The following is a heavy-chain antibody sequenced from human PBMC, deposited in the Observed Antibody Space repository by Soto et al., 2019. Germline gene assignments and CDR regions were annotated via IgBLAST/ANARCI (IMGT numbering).Heavy chain of an antibody. V-gene: IGHV4-39*01. CDR2: IYYSGST. J-gene: IGHJ4*02. CDR3: ARGDPYVDTIFDY. CDR1: GGSISSSSYY. D-gene: IGHD5-18*01. Sequence: PSETLSLTCTVSGGSISSSSYYWGWIRQPPGKGLEWIGSIYYSGSTYYNQTLKSRVTISVDTSKNQFSLKLSSVTAADTAVYYCARGDPYVDTIFDYWGQGTLVTVSS.